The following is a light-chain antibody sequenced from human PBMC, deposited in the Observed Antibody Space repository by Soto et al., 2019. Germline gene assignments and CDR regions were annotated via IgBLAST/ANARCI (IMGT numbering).Light chain of an antibody. V-gene: IGLV1-47*01. CDR2: RNN. CDR3: AAWDDSLSGSYVV. CDR1: SSNIGSNY. J-gene: IGLJ2*01. Sequence: QSVLTQPPSASGTPGQRVTISCSGSSSNIGSNYVYWYQQLPGTAPKLLIYRNNQRPSWVPDRFSGSKSGTSASLAISGLRSEDEADYYCAAWDDSLSGSYVVFGGGTKLTVL.